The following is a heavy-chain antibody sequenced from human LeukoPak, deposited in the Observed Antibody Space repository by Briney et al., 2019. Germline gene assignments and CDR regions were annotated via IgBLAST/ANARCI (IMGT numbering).Heavy chain of an antibody. CDR2: IYHNGNT. CDR3: ARDGFPNWFDP. D-gene: IGHD3-3*01. J-gene: IGHJ5*02. CDR1: GFTVSSNY. Sequence: GSLRLSCAASGFTVSSNYMSWVRQPPGKGLEWIGEIYHNGNTNYSPSLKSRLTISVDKSNNQFSLKLNSVTAADTAVYYCARDGFPNWFDPWGQGTLVTVSS. V-gene: IGHV4-4*02.